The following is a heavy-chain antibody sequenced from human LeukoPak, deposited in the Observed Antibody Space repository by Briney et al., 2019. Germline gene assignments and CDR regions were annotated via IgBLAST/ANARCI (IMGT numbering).Heavy chain of an antibody. CDR1: ELILRSYW. CDR3: ARERDGRFFDY. V-gene: IGHV3-7*01. D-gene: IGHD5-24*01. Sequence: GGPLGSSGAFPELILRSYWIIWAGQPRGRGRKWVANINQDGSEKYFVDSVKGRFTISRDNAKNSLHLQMNTLRAEDTAVYYCARERDGRFFDYWGQGTLVTVSS. J-gene: IGHJ4*02. CDR2: INQDGSEK.